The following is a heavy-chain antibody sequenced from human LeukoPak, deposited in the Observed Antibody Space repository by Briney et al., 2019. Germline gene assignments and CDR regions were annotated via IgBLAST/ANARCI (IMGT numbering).Heavy chain of an antibody. CDR2: ISSRSSYI. CDR3: ARDYHDSRGDY. J-gene: IGHJ4*02. Sequence: GGSLRLSCAASGFTFSSYSMNWVRQAPGKGLEWVSSISSRSSYIYYADSVKGRFTISRDNAKNSLYLQMNSLRAEDTAVYYCARDYHDSRGDYWGQGTLVTVSS. CDR1: GFTFSSYS. D-gene: IGHD3-22*01. V-gene: IGHV3-21*01.